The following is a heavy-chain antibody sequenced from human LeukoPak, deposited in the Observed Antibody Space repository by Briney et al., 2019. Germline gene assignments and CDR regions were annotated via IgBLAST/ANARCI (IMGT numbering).Heavy chain of an antibody. J-gene: IGHJ6*02. D-gene: IGHD2-2*01. Sequence: PSETLSLTCAVYGGSFSGYYWSWIRQPPGKGLEWIGEINHSGSTNYNPSLKSRVTISVDTSKNQFSLKLSSVTAADTAVYYCAREAPFSYGVVVPAAYPYYYYGMDVWGQGTTVTVSS. V-gene: IGHV4-34*01. CDR2: INHSGST. CDR3: AREAPFSYGVVVPAAYPYYYYGMDV. CDR1: GGSFSGYY.